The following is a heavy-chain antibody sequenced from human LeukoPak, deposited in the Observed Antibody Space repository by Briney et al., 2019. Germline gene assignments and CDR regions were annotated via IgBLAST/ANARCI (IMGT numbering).Heavy chain of an antibody. CDR3: ARDWALGYCSSTSCGYYYYYGMDV. CDR2: ISSSSSYI. D-gene: IGHD2-2*01. Sequence: GGSLRLSCAASGFTFRSVYMSWVRQAPGKGLEWVSSISSSSSYIYYADSVKGRFTISRDNAKNSLYLQMNSLRAEDTAVYYCARDWALGYCSSTSCGYYYYYGMDVWGQGTTVTVSS. CDR1: GFTFRSVY. V-gene: IGHV3-21*01. J-gene: IGHJ6*02.